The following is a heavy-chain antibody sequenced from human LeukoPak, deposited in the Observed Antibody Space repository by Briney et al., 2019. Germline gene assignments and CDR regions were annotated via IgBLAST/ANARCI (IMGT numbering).Heavy chain of an antibody. V-gene: IGHV3-11*01. CDR3: ARIWSARDWFDP. J-gene: IGHJ5*02. CDR2: IKKRSAAT. CDR1: GFTFRGYA. Sequence: TGGSLRLSCAASGFTFRGYAMTWIRQAPGKGLEWISYIKKRSAATYYADSVAGRFVISRDDAKNSLNLHLTNLRVEDTATYFCARIWSARDWFDPWGQGT. D-gene: IGHD1-1*01.